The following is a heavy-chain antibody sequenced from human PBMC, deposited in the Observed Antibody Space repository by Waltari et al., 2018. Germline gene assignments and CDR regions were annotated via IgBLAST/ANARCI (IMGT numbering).Heavy chain of an antibody. Sequence: QLQVQESGPRLVRPSDTLALLCRVLGVAITSNRHYWAWIRHSPGQGLEWFGTVSYSGTTYISPSLKSRVSVSRDTSKNQVSLVLGSVTAADMAVYYCATYIGASVGTAAFDVWGQGTMVTVSS. V-gene: IGHV4-39*01. CDR1: GVAITSNRHY. CDR2: VSYSGTT. D-gene: IGHD5-12*01. CDR3: ATYIGASVGTAAFDV. J-gene: IGHJ3*01.